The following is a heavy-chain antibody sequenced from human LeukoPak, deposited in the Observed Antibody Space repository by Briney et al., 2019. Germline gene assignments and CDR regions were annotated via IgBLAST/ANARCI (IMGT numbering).Heavy chain of an antibody. Sequence: HPGGCLRPSCAASGLTFSGDDIQWVCQATGKGLEWVSGIGTAGDTYYSGSVQGRFTISRDNARNSLYLQMNSLRAGDTAVYYCSRSRLYGSGSYHDYWGQGTLVTVSS. CDR3: SRSRLYGSGSYHDY. CDR2: IGTAGDT. D-gene: IGHD3-10*01. CDR1: GLTFSGDD. V-gene: IGHV3-13*01. J-gene: IGHJ4*02.